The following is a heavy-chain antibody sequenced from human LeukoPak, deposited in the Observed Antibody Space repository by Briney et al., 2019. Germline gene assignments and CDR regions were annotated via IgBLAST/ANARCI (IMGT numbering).Heavy chain of an antibody. CDR2: INHSGST. CDR1: GGSFSGYY. CDR3: ATLGGTTHYWFDP. D-gene: IGHD4-17*01. V-gene: IGHV4-34*01. J-gene: IGHJ5*02. Sequence: SETLSLTCAVYGGSFSGYYWSWIRQPPGKGLEWIGEINHSGSTNYNPSLKSRVTISVDTSKNQFSLKLSSVTAADTAVYYCATLGGTTHYWFDPWGQGTLVTVSS.